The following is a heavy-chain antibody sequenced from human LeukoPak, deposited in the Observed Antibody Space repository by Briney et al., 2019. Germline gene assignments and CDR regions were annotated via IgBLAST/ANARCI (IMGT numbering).Heavy chain of an antibody. V-gene: IGHV3-23*01. CDR3: AKESGIAVAGPTGNDY. Sequence: GGTLRLSCTASGFTFSSYAMSWVRQAPGKGLEWVSAISGSGGSTYYADSVKGRFTISRDNSKNTLYLQMNSLRAEDTAVYYCAKESGIAVAGPTGNDYWGQGTLVTVSS. CDR2: ISGSGGST. D-gene: IGHD6-19*01. J-gene: IGHJ4*02. CDR1: GFTFSSYA.